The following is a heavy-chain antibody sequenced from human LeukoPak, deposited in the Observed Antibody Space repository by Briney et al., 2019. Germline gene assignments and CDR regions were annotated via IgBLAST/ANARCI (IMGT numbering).Heavy chain of an antibody. CDR3: ARDLGVCSGGTCYSVYDY. CDR1: GFIVSRYW. J-gene: IGHJ4*02. V-gene: IGHV3-7*01. D-gene: IGHD2-15*01. Sequence: PGGSLRLSCAASGFIVSRYWMSWVRQAPGKGLEWVADIKEDGSERHCVDSVKGRFTISIDNAENSLYLQMNSLRAEDTAIYYCARDLGVCSGGTCYSVYDYWGQGTLVTVSS. CDR2: IKEDGSER.